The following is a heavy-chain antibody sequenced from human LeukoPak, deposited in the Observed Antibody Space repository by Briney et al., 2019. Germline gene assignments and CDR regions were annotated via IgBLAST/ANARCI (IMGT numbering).Heavy chain of an antibody. CDR1: GFTFSNAW. CDR3: ARDWLSYSSSWYLVDY. J-gene: IGHJ4*02. D-gene: IGHD6-13*01. V-gene: IGHV3-15*01. Sequence: GGSLRLSCAASGFTFSNAWMSWVRQAPGKGLEWVGRIKSKTDGGTTDYAAPVKGRFTISRDDSKNTLYVQMNSLKTEDTAVYYCARDWLSYSSSWYLVDYWGQGTLVTVSS. CDR2: IKSKTDGGTT.